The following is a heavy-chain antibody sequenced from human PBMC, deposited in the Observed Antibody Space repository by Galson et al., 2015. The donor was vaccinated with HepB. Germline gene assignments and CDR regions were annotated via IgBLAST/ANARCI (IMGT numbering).Heavy chain of an antibody. CDR1: GFTVSSNY. D-gene: IGHD6-6*01. Sequence: SLRLSCAASGFTVSSNYMSWVRQAPGKGLEWVSVIYSGGSTYYADSVKGRFTISRDNSKNTLYLQMNSPRAEDTAVYYCAREPPPYRYSSSSKFYYGMDVWGQGTTVTVSS. CDR3: AREPPPYRYSSSSKFYYGMDV. V-gene: IGHV3-53*01. J-gene: IGHJ6*02. CDR2: IYSGGST.